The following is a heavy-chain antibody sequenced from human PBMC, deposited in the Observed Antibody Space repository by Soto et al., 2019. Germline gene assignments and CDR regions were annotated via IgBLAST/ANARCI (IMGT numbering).Heavy chain of an antibody. D-gene: IGHD1-26*01. CDR1: GYTFTSYY. CDR3: AALSGSYYKGGPFFDY. CDR2: INPSGGST. Sequence: ASVKVSCKASGYTFTSYYMHWVRQAPGQGLEWMGIINPSGGSTSYAQKFQGRVTMTRDTSTSTVYMELSSLRSEDTAVYYCAALSGSYYKGGPFFDYWGQGTLVTVSS. V-gene: IGHV1-46*01. J-gene: IGHJ4*02.